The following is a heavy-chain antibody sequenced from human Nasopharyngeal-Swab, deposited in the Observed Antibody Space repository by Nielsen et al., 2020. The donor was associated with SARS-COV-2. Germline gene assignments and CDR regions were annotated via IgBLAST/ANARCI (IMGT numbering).Heavy chain of an antibody. CDR3: AKVRSWRLDAFDS. D-gene: IGHD6-13*01. CDR2: IHSDPSNT. Sequence: GESLKISCAASGFTFSSYAMSWVRQAPGKGLEWVSVIHSDPSNTYYVDSVEGRLTISRDNSKKTLFLQMDSLRAEDTAVYYCAKVRSWRLDAFDSWGQGALVTVSS. V-gene: IGHV3-23*03. J-gene: IGHJ4*02. CDR1: GFTFSSYA.